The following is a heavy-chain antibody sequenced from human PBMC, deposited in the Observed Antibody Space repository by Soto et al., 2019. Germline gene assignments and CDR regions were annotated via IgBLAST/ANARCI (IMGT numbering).Heavy chain of an antibody. CDR1: GGSISSDSYY. D-gene: IGHD1-26*01. J-gene: IGHJ5*02. Sequence: SETLSLTCTVSGGSISSDSYYWGWIRQSPEKGLEWIACISYSGSTYYNPTLKSRLIISVDTSKNQFSLKLSSVTAADTAVYYCARDRRKELLRGGMNWFDPWGQGTLVTVSS. V-gene: IGHV4-39*07. CDR2: ISYSGST. CDR3: ARDRRKELLRGGMNWFDP.